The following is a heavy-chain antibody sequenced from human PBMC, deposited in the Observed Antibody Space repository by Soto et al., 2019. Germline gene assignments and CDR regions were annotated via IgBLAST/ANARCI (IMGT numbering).Heavy chain of an antibody. J-gene: IGHJ6*02. Sequence: QVQLQQWGAGLLKPSETLSLTCAVYGGSFSGYYWRWIRHPPGKGLEWIEEIHHSGSTNYNPSLKSRVTISVDTSKNQFSLKLSSVSAADTAVYDCATGRGVRGVIITTSYYFGLDVWGQGTTVTVSS. CDR1: GGSFSGYY. D-gene: IGHD3-10*01. CDR2: IHHSGST. V-gene: IGHV4-34*01. CDR3: ATGRGVRGVIITTSYYFGLDV.